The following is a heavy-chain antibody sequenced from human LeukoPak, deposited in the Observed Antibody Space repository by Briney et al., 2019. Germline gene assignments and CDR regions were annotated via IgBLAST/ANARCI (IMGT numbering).Heavy chain of an antibody. Sequence: PSETLSLTCTVSGGSISSGSYYWSWIRQPAGKGLEWIGRIYTSGSTNYNPSLKSRVTISVDTSKNQFSLKLSSVTAADTAVYYCAREIGAYSSGYYQSLDYWGQGTLVTVSS. D-gene: IGHD3-22*01. CDR2: IYTSGST. CDR1: GGSISSGSYY. CDR3: AREIGAYSSGYYQSLDY. V-gene: IGHV4-61*02. J-gene: IGHJ4*02.